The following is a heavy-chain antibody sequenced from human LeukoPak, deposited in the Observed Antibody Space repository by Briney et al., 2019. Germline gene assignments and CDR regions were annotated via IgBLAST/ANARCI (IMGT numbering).Heavy chain of an antibody. Sequence: SETLPLTCTVSGGSISSHYWSWLRQPAGKGLEYIGRIHTSGITNYNPSLKSRVTMSGDTSKNQFYLNLRSVTAADTAVYYCARLRGNYFPDYWGQGTLVTVSS. J-gene: IGHJ4*02. D-gene: IGHD4-11*01. CDR1: GGSISSHY. CDR3: ARLRGNYFPDY. CDR2: IHTSGIT. V-gene: IGHV4-4*07.